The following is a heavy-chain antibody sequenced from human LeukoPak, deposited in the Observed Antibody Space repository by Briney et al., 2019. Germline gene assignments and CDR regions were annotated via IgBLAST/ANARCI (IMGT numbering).Heavy chain of an antibody. V-gene: IGHV3-7*01. CDR2: IKQDGSET. J-gene: IGHJ6*03. D-gene: IGHD3-9*01. CDR1: GFTFSHHW. CDR3: ARGPILRYFDYYMDV. Sequence: GGSLRLSCAASGFTFSHHWMTWARQAPGKGLEWVANIKQDGSETYFVDSVKGRFTISRDNAKNSLYMQMNSLRAEDTAVYYCARGPILRYFDYYMDVWGKGTTVTISS.